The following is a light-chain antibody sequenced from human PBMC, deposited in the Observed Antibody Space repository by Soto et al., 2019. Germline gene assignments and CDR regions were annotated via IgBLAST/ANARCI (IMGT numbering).Light chain of an antibody. CDR1: SSDVGRYNY. V-gene: IGLV2-14*03. Sequence: QSALAQPASVSGSRGQSITISCTGTSSDVGRYNYVSWFQQHPGKVPKLIIYDVSNWPSGVSDRFSGSKSGNTASLTISGLQPEDEADYYCSYFTSSSTFVFGTGTKVTV. J-gene: IGLJ1*01. CDR3: SYFTSSSTFV. CDR2: DVS.